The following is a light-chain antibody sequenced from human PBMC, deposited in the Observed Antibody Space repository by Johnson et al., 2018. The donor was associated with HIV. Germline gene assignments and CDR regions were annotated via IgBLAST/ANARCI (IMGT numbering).Light chain of an antibody. J-gene: IGLJ1*01. V-gene: IGLV1-51*02. Sequence: QSVLTQPPSVSAAPGQKVTISCSGSSSNVGNNYVSWYQQLPGAAPKLLIYVTNKRPSGIPDRFSGSTSGTSATLGITGLQTGDEADYYCGTWDSSLSASYVFGTGTKVTVL. CDR3: GTWDSSLSASYV. CDR1: SSNVGNNY. CDR2: VTN.